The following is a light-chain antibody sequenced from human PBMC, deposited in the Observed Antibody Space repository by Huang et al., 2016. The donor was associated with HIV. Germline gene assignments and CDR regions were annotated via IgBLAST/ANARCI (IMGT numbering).Light chain of an antibody. CDR2: GAF. J-gene: IGKJ1*01. Sequence: EIVLTQSPATLSVSPGERATLSCRASQSVSRNLAWYPHKPGQTPRLLIYGAFTRATGIPARFSGSGSGTEFTLTISSLQSEDFAVYYCQQYNDWRTFGQGTKVEIK. V-gene: IGKV3-15*01. CDR1: QSVSRN. CDR3: QQYNDWRT.